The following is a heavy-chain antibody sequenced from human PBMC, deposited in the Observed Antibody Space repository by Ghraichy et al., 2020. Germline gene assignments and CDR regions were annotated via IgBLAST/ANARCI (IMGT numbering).Heavy chain of an antibody. J-gene: IGHJ4*02. V-gene: IGHV3-23*01. CDR1: GFTFSMYA. CDR2: IGAAGGSI. CDR3: AKRNGANWGSATDS. D-gene: IGHD7-27*01. Sequence: GESLNISCAASGFTFSMYAMNWVRQAPGKALEWVSIIGAAGGSINYADSVKGRFTISRDDSKNTVYLQMNSLRAEDTAVYYCAKRNGANWGSATDSWGQGTLVTVSS.